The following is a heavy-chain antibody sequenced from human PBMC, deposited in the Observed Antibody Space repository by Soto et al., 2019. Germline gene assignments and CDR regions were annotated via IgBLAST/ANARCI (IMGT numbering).Heavy chain of an antibody. J-gene: IGHJ4*02. CDR2: IYYSGNT. CDR1: GGSLSNSY. CDR3: ARFTHYYFDY. Sequence: SETLSLTCTVSGGSLSNSYWSWIRQPPGKGLEWIGYIYYSGNTIYNPSLKSRVTMSVDTSKNQFSLNLSSVTAADTAMYFCARFTHYYFDYWGQGTLVTVSS. V-gene: IGHV4-59*08.